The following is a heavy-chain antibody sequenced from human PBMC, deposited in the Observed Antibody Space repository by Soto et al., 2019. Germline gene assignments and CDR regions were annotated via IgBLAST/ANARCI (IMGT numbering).Heavy chain of an antibody. CDR1: GFTFSDHY. J-gene: IGHJ6*02. CDR3: TRRPAAGGLDV. Sequence: EVQLVESGGGLVQPGGSLRLSCVASGFTFSDHYMDWVRLAPGKGLEWVGRIRTRSNGYTTEYVASVRGRFTISRDDSKNSLYVRMNSLKTEDTAVYDCTRRPAAGGLDVWGQGTTVTVSS. CDR2: IRTRSNGYTT. D-gene: IGHD6-25*01. V-gene: IGHV3-72*01.